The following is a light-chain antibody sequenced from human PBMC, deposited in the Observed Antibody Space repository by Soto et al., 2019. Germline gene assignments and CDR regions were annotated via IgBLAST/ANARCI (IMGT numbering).Light chain of an antibody. J-gene: IGKJ1*01. CDR1: QSVSTY. Sequence: DSQMTQSPPSLAASVGDRSRITWRASQSVSTYLNWYQQKQGKAPTLLISATSTLPSGVRSKLSGSVSGTEFTLTITSLQPEDFATYYCPQTYAPPRTFGQGSKVDI. CDR2: ATS. V-gene: IGKV1-39*01. CDR3: PQTYAPPRT.